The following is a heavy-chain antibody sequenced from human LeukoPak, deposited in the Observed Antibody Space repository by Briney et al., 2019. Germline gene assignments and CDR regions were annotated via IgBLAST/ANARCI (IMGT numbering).Heavy chain of an antibody. J-gene: IGHJ6*02. CDR2: IGGSGANT. D-gene: IGHD3-22*01. Sequence: GGSLRLSCAASGFTFSSYAMTWVRQAPGKGLEYVSAIGGSGANTYYADSVKGRFTISRDNSKNTLYLQMNSLRAEDTAVYYCAKRDSSGYYYDYYYYYGMDVWGQGTTVTVSS. CDR3: AKRDSSGYYYDYYYYYGMDV. CDR1: GFTFSSYA. V-gene: IGHV3-23*01.